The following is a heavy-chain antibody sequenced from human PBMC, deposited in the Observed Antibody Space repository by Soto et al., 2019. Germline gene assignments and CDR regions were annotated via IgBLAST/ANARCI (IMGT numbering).Heavy chain of an antibody. CDR2: IIPMFSTP. J-gene: IGHJ6*02. CDR3: ARAQFSDILTADDYGMDV. CDR1: GGNFRSEA. V-gene: IGHV1-69*13. D-gene: IGHD3-9*01. Sequence: ASVKVSCKASGGNFRSEAISWVRQAPGHGLEWMGRIIPMFSTPHYAQKFQGRVTIIADESTTTVNMEMRGLTYEDTAVYYCARAQFSDILTADDYGMDVWGQGTSVTVSS.